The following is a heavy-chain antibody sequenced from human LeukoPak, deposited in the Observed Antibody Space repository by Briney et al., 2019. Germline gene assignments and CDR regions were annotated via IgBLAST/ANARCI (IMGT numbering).Heavy chain of an antibody. Sequence: SVKVSCKASGGTFSSYAISWVRQAPGQGLEWMGRIIPIFGTANYAQKFQGRVTITTDESTSTAYMELSSLRPEDTAVYYCARESYIVATITGFDYWGQGTLVTVSS. J-gene: IGHJ4*02. CDR1: GGTFSSYA. V-gene: IGHV1-69*05. CDR2: IIPIFGTA. D-gene: IGHD5-12*01. CDR3: ARESYIVATITGFDY.